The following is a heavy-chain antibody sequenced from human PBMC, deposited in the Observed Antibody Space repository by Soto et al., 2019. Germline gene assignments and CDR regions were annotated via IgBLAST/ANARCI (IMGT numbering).Heavy chain of an antibody. CDR2: IKEDGSEI. J-gene: IGHJ4*02. Sequence: PGGSLRLSCAVSGFHVRSYWMSLVRQSPGKGLEWVASIKEDGSEIYYLQSVRGRFAISRDSAGNALQLAMNYLRAEDTATYFCARDSCFDYVNWGQGTLVTVSS. CDR3: ARDSCFDYVN. V-gene: IGHV3-7*01. CDR1: GFHVRSYW. D-gene: IGHD3-16*01.